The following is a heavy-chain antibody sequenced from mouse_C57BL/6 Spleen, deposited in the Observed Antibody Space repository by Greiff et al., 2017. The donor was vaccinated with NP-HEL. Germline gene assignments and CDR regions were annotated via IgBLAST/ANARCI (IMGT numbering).Heavy chain of an antibody. CDR3: ARDYEYDESGSMDY. Sequence: QVQLQQPGAELVRPGTSVTLSCTASGYTFPRSWLPWVTPRPGHGLDWIGVLDPSDRYTNYNQKFKGKATLTVDTSSSTAYMQLSSRTSEDSAVYYCARDYEYDESGSMDYWGQGTSVTVSS. CDR2: LDPSDRYT. CDR1: GYTFPRSW. D-gene: IGHD2-4*01. J-gene: IGHJ4*01. V-gene: IGHV1-59*01.